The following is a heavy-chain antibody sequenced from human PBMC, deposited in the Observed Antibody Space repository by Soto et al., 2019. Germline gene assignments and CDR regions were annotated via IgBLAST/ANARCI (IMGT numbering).Heavy chain of an antibody. CDR2: IYTSGST. CDR1: GGSISSYY. V-gene: IGHV4-4*07. CDR3: ASSWYYDSSGYLDY. J-gene: IGHJ4*02. D-gene: IGHD3-22*01. Sequence: SETLSLTCTVSGGSISSYYWSWIRQPAGKGLEWIGRIYTSGSTNYNPSLKSRVAMSVDTSKNQFSLKLSSVTAADTAVYYCASSWYYDSSGYLDYWGQGTLVTVSS.